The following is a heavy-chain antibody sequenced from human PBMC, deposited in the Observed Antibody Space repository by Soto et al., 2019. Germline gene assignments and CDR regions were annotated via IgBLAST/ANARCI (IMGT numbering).Heavy chain of an antibody. J-gene: IGHJ6*02. CDR1: GFTFSSYG. CDR3: AKDRTYCGGDCPSYGMDV. CDR2: ISYDGSNK. D-gene: IGHD2-21*02. V-gene: IGHV3-30*18. Sequence: QVQLVESGGGVVQPGRSLRLSCEASGFTFSSYGTHWVRQAPGKGLEWVAVISYDGSNKYYADSVKGRFTISRDNSKGTLYLQMNSLRPEDTAVYYCAKDRTYCGGDCPSYGMDVWGQGTTVTVSS.